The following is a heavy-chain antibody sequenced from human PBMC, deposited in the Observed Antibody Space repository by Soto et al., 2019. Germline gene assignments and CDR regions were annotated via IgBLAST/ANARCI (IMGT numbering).Heavy chain of an antibody. CDR1: GYTFTNNV. Sequence: QVHLVQSGAEVKKPGASVKVSCKTSGYTFTNNVIHWVRQAPGQRLEWIGWVNACNDNTKWSREFQGRLTLTKDTTATTAYRELCILTEEYTAIYFCAREVPYGYARFDYWGQGTLVTVSS. CDR2: VNACNDNT. J-gene: IGHJ4*02. CDR3: AREVPYGYARFDY. V-gene: IGHV1-3*01. D-gene: IGHD5-18*01.